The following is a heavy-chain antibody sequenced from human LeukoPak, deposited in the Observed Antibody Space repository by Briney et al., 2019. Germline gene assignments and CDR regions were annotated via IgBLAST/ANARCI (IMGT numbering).Heavy chain of an antibody. CDR1: GGSISGGDYY. V-gene: IGHV4-30-4*01. D-gene: IGHD5-18*01. Sequence: SQTLSLTCTVSGGSISGGDYYWGWIRQPPGKGLEWIGYIYYSGSTYYNPSLKSRVTISVDTSKNQFSLKLSSVTAADTAVYYCARDGLGYSYGFVYWGQGTLVTVSS. CDR2: IYYSGST. CDR3: ARDGLGYSYGFVY. J-gene: IGHJ4*02.